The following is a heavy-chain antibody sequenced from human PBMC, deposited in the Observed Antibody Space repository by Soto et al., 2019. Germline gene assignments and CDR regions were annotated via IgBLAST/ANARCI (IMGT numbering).Heavy chain of an antibody. CDR2: IYWNDDK. CDR3: APMGGGLRSPYFDY. V-gene: IGHV2-5*01. Sequence: QITLKESGPTLVKPTQTLTLTCTFSGFSLSTSGVGVGWIRQPPGKALEWLALIYWNDDKRYSPSLKSRLTIPKDTPKNPVVLTMTNMDPVDTATYYCAPMGGGLRSPYFDYWGQGTLVTVSS. CDR1: GFSLSTSGVG. J-gene: IGHJ4*02. D-gene: IGHD5-12*01.